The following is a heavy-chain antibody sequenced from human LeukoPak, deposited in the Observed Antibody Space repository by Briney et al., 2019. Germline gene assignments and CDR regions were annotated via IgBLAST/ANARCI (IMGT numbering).Heavy chain of an antibody. V-gene: IGHV5-51*01. CDR3: ARPLLGDGYNEVDAFDI. D-gene: IGHD5-24*01. Sequence: GESLKISCKGSGYSFTSYWIGWVRQMPGKGLDWMGIIYHGDSDTRYSPSFQGQDTISADKTISTVYLQWTSLKASDTGMYYCARPLLGDGYNEVDAFDIWGQGTMVSVSS. CDR1: GYSFTSYW. J-gene: IGHJ3*02. CDR2: IYHGDSDT.